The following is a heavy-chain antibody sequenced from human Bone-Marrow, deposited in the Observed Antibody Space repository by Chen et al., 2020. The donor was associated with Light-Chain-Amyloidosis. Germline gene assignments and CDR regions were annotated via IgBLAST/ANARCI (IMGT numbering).Heavy chain of an antibody. CDR3: GRDNIGGVDF. J-gene: IGHJ4*02. CDR2: IYNSGTT. CDR1: GGSMDYYY. D-gene: IGHD3-16*01. V-gene: IGHV4-59*01. Sequence: QVQLQESGPGLVKPSETLSLTCTVSGGSMDYYYWNWIRQPPGKGLEWIGYIYNSGTTKYNPSLRSRVTMSVDMSKKQFSLKLSSVTAADTAVYYCGRDNIGGVDFWGQGTPVTVSS.